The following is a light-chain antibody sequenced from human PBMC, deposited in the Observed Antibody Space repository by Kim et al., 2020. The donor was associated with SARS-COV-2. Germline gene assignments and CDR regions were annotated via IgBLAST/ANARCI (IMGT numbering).Light chain of an antibody. CDR3: QQYATSPALT. CDR1: QSVTSNY. CDR2: GAS. J-gene: IGKJ4*01. Sequence: EILLTQSPGTLSLSPGERATLSCRASQSVTSNYLAWYQQKLGQAPRLLIYGASSRATDIADRFSGSGSGTDFTLTISRLEPEDFAVYYCQQYATSPALTFGGGTKVDIK. V-gene: IGKV3-20*01.